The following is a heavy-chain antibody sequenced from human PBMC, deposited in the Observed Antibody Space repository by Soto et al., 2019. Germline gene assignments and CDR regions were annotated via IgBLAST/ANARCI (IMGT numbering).Heavy chain of an antibody. J-gene: IGHJ4*02. V-gene: IGHV4-59*06. CDR3: ARTRLLHMALDY. CDR2: IYYSGST. CDR1: GGSISSYY. D-gene: IGHD2-21*01. Sequence: PSETLSLTCTVSGGSISSYYWSWIRQHPGKGLEWIGYIYYSGSTYYNPSLKSRVTISVDTSKNQFSLKLSSVTAADTAVYYCARTRLLHMALDYWGQGTLVTVSS.